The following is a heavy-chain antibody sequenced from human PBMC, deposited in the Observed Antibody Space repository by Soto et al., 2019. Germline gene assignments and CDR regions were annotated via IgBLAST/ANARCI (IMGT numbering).Heavy chain of an antibody. CDR1: GGSISSSSYY. CDR3: ARHLRIFGVVTRFDY. Sequence: QLQLQESGPGLVKPSETLSLTCTVSGGSISSSSYYWGWIRQPPGKGLEWIGSIYYSGSTYYNPSLKSRVTISVDTSKNQFSLKLSSVTAADTAVYYCARHLRIFGVVTRFDYWGQGTLVTVSS. D-gene: IGHD3-3*01. CDR2: IYYSGST. V-gene: IGHV4-39*01. J-gene: IGHJ4*02.